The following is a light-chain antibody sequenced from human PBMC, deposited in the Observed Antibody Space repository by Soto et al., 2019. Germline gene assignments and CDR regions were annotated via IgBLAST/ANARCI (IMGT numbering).Light chain of an antibody. V-gene: IGLV2-14*01. Sequence: QSALTQPASVSGSPGQSSTISCTGTSSDVGGYNYVSWYQQHPGKAPKLMIYDVSNRPSGVSNRFSGSKSGNTASLTISGLQAEDEADYYCRSYTSSSTPLFGGGTQLTVL. CDR1: SSDVGGYNY. CDR3: RSYTSSSTPL. CDR2: DVS. J-gene: IGLJ7*01.